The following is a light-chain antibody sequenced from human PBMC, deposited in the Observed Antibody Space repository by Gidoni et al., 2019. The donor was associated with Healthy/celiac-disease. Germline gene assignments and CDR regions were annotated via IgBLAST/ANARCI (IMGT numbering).Light chain of an antibody. J-gene: IGKJ5*01. CDR1: QDISNY. CDR3: QQYDNLPIT. Sequence: DIQMTPSPSSLSASVGDRVTITCQASQDISNYLNWYQQKPGKAPKLLIYDASNLETGVPSRFSGSGSGTDFTFTISRLQPEDIATYYCQQYDNLPITFXQXTRLEIK. V-gene: IGKV1-33*01. CDR2: DAS.